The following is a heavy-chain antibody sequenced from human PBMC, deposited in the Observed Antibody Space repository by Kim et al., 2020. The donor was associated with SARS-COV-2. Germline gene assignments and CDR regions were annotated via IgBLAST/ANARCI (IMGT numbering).Heavy chain of an antibody. V-gene: IGHV4-39*01. J-gene: IGHJ4*02. D-gene: IGHD4-17*01. Sequence: SLKSRVTISVDTSKNQFSLKLSSVTAADTAVYYWARHPGPTTVTTHVFDYWGQGTLVTVSS. CDR3: ARHPGPTTVTTHVFDY.